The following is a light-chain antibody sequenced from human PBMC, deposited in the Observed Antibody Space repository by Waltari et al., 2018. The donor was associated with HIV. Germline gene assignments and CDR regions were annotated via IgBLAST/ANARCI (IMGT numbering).Light chain of an antibody. CDR3: CSYAGSWV. Sequence: QSALTQPASVSGSPGQSITIPYTGTRSDVGSYNLVSWYQQHPGKAPKLMIYEVSKRPSGVSNRFSGSKSGNTASLTISGLQAEDEADYYCCSYAGSWVFGGGTKLTVL. V-gene: IGLV2-23*02. CDR1: RSDVGSYNL. CDR2: EVS. J-gene: IGLJ3*02.